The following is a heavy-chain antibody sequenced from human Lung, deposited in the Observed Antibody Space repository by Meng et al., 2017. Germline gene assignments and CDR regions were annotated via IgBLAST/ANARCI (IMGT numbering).Heavy chain of an antibody. CDR3: ARDERATQFEY. CDR2: IWNDGSNQ. J-gene: IGHJ4*02. V-gene: IGHV3-33*01. CDR1: GFSFRSYG. Sequence: QGQLGESGGGGVQPGKSLRVSCEASGFSFRSYGMHWVRQAPGKGLEWVAVIWNDGSNQYYADSVKGRFSISRDNSKNTLFLQMNSLRAEDTAMYFCARDERATQFEYWGQGTLVTVSS.